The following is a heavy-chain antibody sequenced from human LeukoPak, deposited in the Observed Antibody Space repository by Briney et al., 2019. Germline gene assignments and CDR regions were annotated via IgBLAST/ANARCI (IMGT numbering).Heavy chain of an antibody. CDR2: MNHRGST. V-gene: IGHV4-39*07. J-gene: IGHJ3*02. CDR3: ARLRSLTLYSSSWYPNNAFDI. Sequence: AEPLSLPCTVSGSSFSSSSYFWGWSRQPPGKGREWIGEMNHRGSTNYHPSLKSRVTMPVDTSKHQFSLKLSSVTAADTAVYYCARLRSLTLYSSSWYPNNAFDIWGQGTMVTVSS. CDR1: GSSFSSSSYF. D-gene: IGHD6-13*01.